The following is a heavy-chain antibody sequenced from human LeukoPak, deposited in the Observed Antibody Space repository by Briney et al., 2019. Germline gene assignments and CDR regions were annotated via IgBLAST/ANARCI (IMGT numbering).Heavy chain of an antibody. CDR2: IYSGGST. J-gene: IGHJ4*02. Sequence: GGSLRLSCAASGFIVSNNYMSWVRQAPGKGLEWVSVIYSGGSTYYADSVKGRFTISRDNSKNTLYLQMNSLRAEDTAVYYCARGGTFMATVTRGYYFDYWGQGTLVTVSS. CDR1: GFIVSNNY. V-gene: IGHV3-53*01. D-gene: IGHD4-17*01. CDR3: ARGGTFMATVTRGYYFDY.